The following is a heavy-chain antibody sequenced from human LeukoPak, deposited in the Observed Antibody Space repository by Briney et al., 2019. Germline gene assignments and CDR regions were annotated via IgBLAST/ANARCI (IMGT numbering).Heavy chain of an antibody. V-gene: IGHV1-18*01. CDR2: ISAYNGNT. CDR1: GYTFTSYG. CDR3: ATVNRNDRVMDV. D-gene: IGHD1-1*01. J-gene: IGHJ6*02. Sequence: GASVKVSCKASGYTFTSYGISWVRQAPGQGLEWMGWISAYNGNTSYAQKLQGRVTMTEDTSTDTAYMELSSLRSEDTAVYYCATVNRNDRVMDVWGQGTTVTVSS.